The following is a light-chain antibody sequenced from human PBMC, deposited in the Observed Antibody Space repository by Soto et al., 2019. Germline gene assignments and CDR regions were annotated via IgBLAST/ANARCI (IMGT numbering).Light chain of an antibody. CDR1: QSLLHSNGYNY. CDR3: MQAQLT. Sequence: DIVMTQSPLSLPVTPGEPASISCRSSQSLLHSNGYNYLDWYLQKPGQSPQLLIYLGSNRASGVPDRFSGSGSGTDFTLKISRVEAEDVGVYYCMQAQLTFGGGTKVEIK. CDR2: LGS. V-gene: IGKV2-28*01. J-gene: IGKJ4*01.